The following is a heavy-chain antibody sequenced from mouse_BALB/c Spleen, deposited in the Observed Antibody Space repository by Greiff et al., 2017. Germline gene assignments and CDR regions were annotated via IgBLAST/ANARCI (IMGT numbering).Heavy chain of an antibody. D-gene: IGHD2-10*02. J-gene: IGHJ4*01. V-gene: IGHV5-4*02. Sequence: EVKLEESGGGLVKPGGSLKLSCAASGFTFSDYYMYWVRQTPEKRLEWVATISDGGSYTYYPDSVKGRFTISRDNAKNNLYLQMSSLKSEDTAMYYCARDRYGSLYAMDYWGQGTSVTVSS. CDR2: ISDGGSYT. CDR1: GFTFSDYY. CDR3: ARDRYGSLYAMDY.